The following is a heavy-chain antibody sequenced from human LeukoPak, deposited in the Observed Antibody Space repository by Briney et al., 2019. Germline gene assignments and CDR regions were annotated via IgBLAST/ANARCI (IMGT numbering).Heavy chain of an antibody. V-gene: IGHV3-53*01. CDR1: GVTVSSNY. D-gene: IGHD6-19*01. CDR2: IANDGRT. J-gene: IGHJ4*02. Sequence: GGSLRLSCAASGVTVSSNYMSWVRQAPGKGLECVSVIANDGRTYYANSVKGRFTISRDISKNMVYLQMNSLRADDTAVYYCARDDTSGGYYEFGYWGQGTLVTVSS. CDR3: ARDDTSGGYYEFGY.